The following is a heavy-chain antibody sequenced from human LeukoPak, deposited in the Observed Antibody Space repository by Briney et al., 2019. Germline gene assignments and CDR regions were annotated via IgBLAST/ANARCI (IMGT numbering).Heavy chain of an antibody. Sequence: GGSLRLSCAASGFTFSSYWMSWFRQAPGKGLEWVANIKQDGSEKYYVDSVKGRFTISRDNAKNSLYLQMNSLRAEDTAVYYCARDIPITMVRGVIIGPWFDPWGQGTLVTVSS. J-gene: IGHJ5*02. CDR1: GFTFSSYW. CDR3: ARDIPITMVRGVIIGPWFDP. V-gene: IGHV3-7*03. CDR2: IKQDGSEK. D-gene: IGHD3-10*01.